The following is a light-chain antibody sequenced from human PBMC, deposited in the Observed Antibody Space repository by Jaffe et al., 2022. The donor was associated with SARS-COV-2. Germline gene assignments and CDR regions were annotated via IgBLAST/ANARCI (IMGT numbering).Light chain of an antibody. CDR1: QGISSY. Sequence: DIQLTQSPSFLSASLGDRVTITCRASQGISSYLAWYQQGPGKAPKLLIYAASTLQSGVPSRFSGSGSGTEFTLTISSLQPEDFATYYCQQLNTYPPVFGGGTKVEIK. CDR3: QQLNTYPPV. J-gene: IGKJ4*01. CDR2: AAS. V-gene: IGKV1-9*01.